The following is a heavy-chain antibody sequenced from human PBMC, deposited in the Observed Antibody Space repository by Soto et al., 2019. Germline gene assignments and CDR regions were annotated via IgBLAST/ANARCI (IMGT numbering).Heavy chain of an antibody. CDR1: GFTFSDYV. CDR2: ISDGGERT. Sequence: EVLLLESGGDSVQPGGSLRLSCIGSGFTFSDYVMSWVRQVPGKGLEWVSSISDGGERTDYRDSVRGRFTISRDNARFTLHLQMSSLRVDDTATYFCARDRSTDFGLDVWGQGTTVTVSS. D-gene: IGHD3-3*01. J-gene: IGHJ6*02. V-gene: IGHV3-23*01. CDR3: ARDRSTDFGLDV.